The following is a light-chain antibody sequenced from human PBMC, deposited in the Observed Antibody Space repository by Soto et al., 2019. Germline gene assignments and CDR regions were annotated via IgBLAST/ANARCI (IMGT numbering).Light chain of an antibody. CDR2: YDD. CDR1: SSNIGNNA. Sequence: QSVLTQPPSVSEAPRQRVTISCSGSSSNIGNNAVNWYQQLPGKAPKLLIYYDDLLPSGVSDRFSASKSGISASLAISGLLSEDEADYYCAAWDDSLNGDVFGTGTKVTVL. CDR3: AAWDDSLNGDV. V-gene: IGLV1-36*01. J-gene: IGLJ1*01.